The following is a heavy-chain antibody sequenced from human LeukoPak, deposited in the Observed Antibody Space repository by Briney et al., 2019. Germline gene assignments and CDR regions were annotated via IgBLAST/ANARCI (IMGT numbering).Heavy chain of an antibody. CDR3: AKATGRDGYNLPN. Sequence: GGSPRLSCAASGFTFSSYGMHWVRQAPGKGLEWVVFIRYDGSNKYYADSVKGRFTISRDNSKNTLYLQMNSLRAEDTAVYYCAKATGRDGYNLPNWGQGTLVTVSS. CDR2: IRYDGSNK. V-gene: IGHV3-30*02. J-gene: IGHJ4*02. CDR1: GFTFSSYG. D-gene: IGHD5-24*01.